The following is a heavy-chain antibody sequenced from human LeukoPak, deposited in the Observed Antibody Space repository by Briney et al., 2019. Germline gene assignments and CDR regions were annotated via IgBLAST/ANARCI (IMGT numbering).Heavy chain of an antibody. J-gene: IGHJ4*02. CDR1: GFSFSSYV. CDR3: AKDAVVGDYEWFFDY. D-gene: IGHD4-17*01. V-gene: IGHV3-30*18. Sequence: GRSLRLSCGASGFSFSSYVMHWVRQGPGRGLEWVAVISYDGSNKYYADSVKGRFTISRDNSNNTLYLQMNSLRAEDTAVYYCAKDAVVGDYEWFFDYWGQGTLVTVSS. CDR2: ISYDGSNK.